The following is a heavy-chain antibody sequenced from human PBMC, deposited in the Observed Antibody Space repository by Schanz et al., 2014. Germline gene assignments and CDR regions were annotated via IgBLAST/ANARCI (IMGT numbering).Heavy chain of an antibody. CDR2: DCISATD. D-gene: IGHD2-15*01. CDR3: ARHRDEMATVSSPFDY. CDR1: GDSITGVSRY. V-gene: IGHV4-39*01. Sequence: QVQLQESGPGLVKPSETLSLTCSVSGDSITGVSRYWGWIRQPPGKGLEWIASDCISATDYVNESLQGRVTIPIDRSKTQLSLKVTSVTAADTAVYFCARHRDEMATVSSPFDYWGQGILVTVSS. J-gene: IGHJ4*02.